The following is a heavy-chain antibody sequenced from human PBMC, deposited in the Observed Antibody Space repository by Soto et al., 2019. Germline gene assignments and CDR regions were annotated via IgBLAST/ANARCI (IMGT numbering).Heavy chain of an antibody. CDR1: GGSFSGYY. V-gene: IGHV4-34*01. CDR2: INDSGST. Sequence: SETLSLTCAVYGGSFSGYYWSWIRQPPGKGLEWIGEINDSGSTNYNPSLKSRVTISVDTSKNKFSLKLSSVTAADTAVYYCARRIYDSSGYDYWGQGTLVTV. J-gene: IGHJ4*02. D-gene: IGHD3-22*01. CDR3: ARRIYDSSGYDY.